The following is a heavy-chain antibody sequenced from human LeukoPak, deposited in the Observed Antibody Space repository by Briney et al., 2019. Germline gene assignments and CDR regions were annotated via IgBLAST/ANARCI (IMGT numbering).Heavy chain of an antibody. J-gene: IGHJ6*02. D-gene: IGHD1-26*01. Sequence: GGSLRLSCAASGFTFSSYAMSWVRQAPGKRLEWVSAISGSGGSTYYADSVKGRFTISRDNSKNTLYLQMNSLRAEDTAVYYCAKDYGPLLASYYYYGMDVWGQGTTVTVSS. CDR3: AKDYGPLLASYYYYGMDV. CDR1: GFTFSSYA. V-gene: IGHV3-23*01. CDR2: ISGSGGST.